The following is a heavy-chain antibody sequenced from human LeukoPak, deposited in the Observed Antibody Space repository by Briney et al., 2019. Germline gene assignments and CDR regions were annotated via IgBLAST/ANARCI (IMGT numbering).Heavy chain of an antibody. D-gene: IGHD6-13*01. V-gene: IGHV3-21*01. Sequence: GGSLRLSCAASGFTFSTYSMNWVRQAPGKGLEWVSSISSNFSYIHYAASVKGRFTISRDNAKNSLYLQMSSLRAEDTAVYYCARRNPGYSSSWYFNDYWGQGTLVTVSS. CDR2: ISSNFSYI. CDR1: GFTFSTYS. CDR3: ARRNPGYSSSWYFNDY. J-gene: IGHJ4*02.